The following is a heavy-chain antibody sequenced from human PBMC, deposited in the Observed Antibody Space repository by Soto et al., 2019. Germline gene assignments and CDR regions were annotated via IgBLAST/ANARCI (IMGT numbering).Heavy chain of an antibody. D-gene: IGHD3-10*01. Sequence: EVQLVESGGGLVQPGRSLRLSCAASGFTFDDYAMHWVRQAPGKGLGGVSGISGNSGRIGYADSVKGRFTISRDNAKNSLYLQMNSLRAEDTALYYCAKGSEAFYYYYYMDVWGKGTTVTVSS. J-gene: IGHJ6*03. CDR1: GFTFDDYA. V-gene: IGHV3-9*01. CDR3: AKGSEAFYYYYYMDV. CDR2: ISGNSGRI.